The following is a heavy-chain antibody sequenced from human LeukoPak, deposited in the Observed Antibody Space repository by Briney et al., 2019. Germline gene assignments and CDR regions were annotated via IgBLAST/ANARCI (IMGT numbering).Heavy chain of an antibody. CDR3: ERFRSSYTNY. J-gene: IGHJ4*02. Sequence: GESLKISCKVSVTSVASYWIGWVRQMPGNGLEWIGIIDPSDSATRYTPSFQAQLTTSAENSISTAYVLWRRLKPSDTAIYYCERFRSSYTNYCGQG. V-gene: IGHV5-51*01. D-gene: IGHD3-3*01. CDR1: VTSVASYW. CDR2: IDPSDSAT.